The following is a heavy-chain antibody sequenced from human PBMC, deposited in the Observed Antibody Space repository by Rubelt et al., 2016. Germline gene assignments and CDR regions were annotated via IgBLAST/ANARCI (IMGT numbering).Heavy chain of an antibody. J-gene: IGHJ6*02. V-gene: IGHV3-9*01. Sequence: SIGYADSVKGRFTITRDNAKNSLYLQMNSLRAEDTAVYYCARDEVVVTALDVWGQGTTVTVSS. CDR2: SI. D-gene: IGHD2-21*02. CDR3: ARDEVVVTALDV.